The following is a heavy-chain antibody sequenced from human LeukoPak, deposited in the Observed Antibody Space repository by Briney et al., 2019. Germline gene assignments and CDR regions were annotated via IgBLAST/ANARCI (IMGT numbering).Heavy chain of an antibody. Sequence: PSETLSLTCTVSSGSISSYYWSWLRQPPGKGLEWIGYIYYSGSTNYDPSLKSRVTISVDTSKNQFSLKLSSVTAADTAVHYCARINYYDSSGYYTEPAFDIWGQGTMVTVSS. D-gene: IGHD3-22*01. V-gene: IGHV4-59*01. CDR3: ARINYYDSSGYYTEPAFDI. CDR1: SGSISSYY. J-gene: IGHJ3*02. CDR2: IYYSGST.